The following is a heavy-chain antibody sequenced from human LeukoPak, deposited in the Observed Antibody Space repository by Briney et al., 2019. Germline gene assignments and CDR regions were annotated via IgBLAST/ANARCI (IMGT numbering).Heavy chain of an antibody. J-gene: IGHJ3*02. CDR2: ISSSSSYI. D-gene: IGHD2-15*01. V-gene: IGHV3-21*01. CDR1: GFTFSSYS. CDR3: ARSNPLGYCSGGSCLGDAFDI. Sequence: GGSLRLSCAASGFTFSSYSMNWVRQAPGKGLEWVSSISSSSSYIDYADSVKGRFTISRDNAKNSLYLQMNSLRAEDTAVYYCARSNPLGYCSGGSCLGDAFDIWGQGTMVTVSS.